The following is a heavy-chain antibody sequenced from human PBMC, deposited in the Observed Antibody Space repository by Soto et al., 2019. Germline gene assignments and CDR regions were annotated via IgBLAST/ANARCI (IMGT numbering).Heavy chain of an antibody. D-gene: IGHD5-18*01. Sequence: ETLSLTCTVSGGSISSSSYYWGWIRQPPGKGLEWIGSIYYSGSTYYNPSLKSRVTISVDTSKNQFSLKLSSVTAADTAVYYCARDTLEYGMDVWGQGTTVTVSS. CDR2: IYYSGST. CDR3: ARDTLEYGMDV. J-gene: IGHJ6*02. V-gene: IGHV4-39*01. CDR1: GGSISSSSYY.